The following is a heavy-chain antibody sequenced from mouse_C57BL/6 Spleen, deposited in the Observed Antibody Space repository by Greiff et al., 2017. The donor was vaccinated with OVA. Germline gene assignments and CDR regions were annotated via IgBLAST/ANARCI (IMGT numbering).Heavy chain of an antibody. CDR2: IHPNSGST. V-gene: IGHV1-64*01. CDR3: ARADYPYWDFDV. D-gene: IGHD1-1*02. Sequence: VQLQQPGAELVKPGASVKLSCKASGYTFTSYWMHWVKQRPGQGLEWIGMIHPNSGSTNYNEKFKSKATLTVDKSSSTAYMQLSSLTSEDSAVYYCARADYPYWDFDVWGTGTTVTVSS. J-gene: IGHJ1*03. CDR1: GYTFTSYW.